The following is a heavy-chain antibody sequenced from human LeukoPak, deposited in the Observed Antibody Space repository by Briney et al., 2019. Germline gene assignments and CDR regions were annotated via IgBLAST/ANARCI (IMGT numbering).Heavy chain of an antibody. CDR3: SRDYLRGTDAIKGPFDY. CDR1: GVSINISNW. J-gene: IGHJ4*02. D-gene: IGHD2-2*02. CDR2: IFLSGET. V-gene: IGHV4-4*02. Sequence: SETLSLTCTISGVSINISNWWDWVRQSPGKGLEWIGEIFLSGETNYNSSLKSRLTISVDRTKNQFSLSLNSVTAPDTAVYYCSRDYLRGTDAIKGPFDYWGEGTLVTVS.